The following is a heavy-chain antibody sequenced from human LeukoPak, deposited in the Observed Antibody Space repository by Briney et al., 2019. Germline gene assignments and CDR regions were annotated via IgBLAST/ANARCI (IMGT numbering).Heavy chain of an antibody. CDR2: LSVSGGTT. CDR3: ARMNGGSLSSYYFDY. J-gene: IGHJ4*02. D-gene: IGHD1-26*01. V-gene: IGHV3-23*01. CDR1: GFSFSGYA. Sequence: GGSLRLSCAASGFSFSGYAMNWVRQAPGKRLEWVSSLSVSGGTTYYTDSVKGRFTVSRDNSRDTLYLQMHSLRVEDTAVYYCARMNGGSLSSYYFDYWGQGILVTVPS.